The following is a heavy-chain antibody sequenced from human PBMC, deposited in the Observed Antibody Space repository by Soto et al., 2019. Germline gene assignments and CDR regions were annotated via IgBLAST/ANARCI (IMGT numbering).Heavy chain of an antibody. J-gene: IGHJ4*02. CDR3: AKVRWGWPISGYFDY. D-gene: IGHD6-19*01. V-gene: IGHV3-30*18. Sequence: GGTLRLSCAASGFTFSSYGMHWVRQAPGKGLEWVEVISYDGSNKYYADSVKGRFTTSRDNSKNTLYLQMNSLRAEDTAVYYCAKVRWGWPISGYFDYWGQGTLVTVSS. CDR1: GFTFSSYG. CDR2: ISYDGSNK.